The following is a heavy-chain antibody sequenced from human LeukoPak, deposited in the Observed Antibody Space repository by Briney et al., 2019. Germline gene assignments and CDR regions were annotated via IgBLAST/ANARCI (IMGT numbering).Heavy chain of an antibody. CDR3: ARGSMVRGVNSFFDY. V-gene: IGHV3-21*01. J-gene: IGHJ4*02. Sequence: PGGSLRLSCAASGFTFGSYSMNWVRQAPGKGLEWVSSISSSSSYIYYADSVKGRFTISRDNAKNSLYLQMNSLRAEDTAVYYCARGSMVRGVNSFFDYWGQGTLVTVSS. CDR1: GFTFGSYS. D-gene: IGHD3-10*01. CDR2: ISSSSSYI.